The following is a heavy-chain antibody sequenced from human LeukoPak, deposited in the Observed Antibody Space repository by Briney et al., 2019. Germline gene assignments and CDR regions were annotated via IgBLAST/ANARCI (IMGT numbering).Heavy chain of an antibody. CDR3: ARDEAYYYGSGSYWYGTDV. J-gene: IGHJ6*04. CDR1: GGTFSRYA. D-gene: IGHD3-10*01. Sequence: SVKVSCKASGGTFSRYAISWVRQAPGQGLEWMGGIIPIFGTANYAQKFQGRVTITADESTSTAYMELSSLRSEDTAVYYCARDEAYYYGSGSYWYGTDVWGKGTTVTVSS. CDR2: IIPIFGTA. V-gene: IGHV1-69*01.